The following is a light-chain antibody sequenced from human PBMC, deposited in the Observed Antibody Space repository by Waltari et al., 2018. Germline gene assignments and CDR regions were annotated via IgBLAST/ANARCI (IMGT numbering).Light chain of an antibody. Sequence: EIVLTQSPGTLSLSPGERATLSCRASQSVSSNYLAWYQHKPGQAPILVIYDASTRATGIPDRFCGSWSVTDFTLTISRLEPEDFAVYYCQQYGSSPRTFGQGTKVEIK. CDR3: QQYGSSPRT. J-gene: IGKJ1*01. V-gene: IGKV3-20*01. CDR1: QSVSSNY. CDR2: DAS.